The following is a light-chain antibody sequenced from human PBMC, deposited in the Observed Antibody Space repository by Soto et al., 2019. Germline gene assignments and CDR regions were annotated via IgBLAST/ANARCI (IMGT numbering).Light chain of an antibody. CDR1: SSNIGRDD. J-gene: IGLJ3*02. Sequence: QSVLTQPTSASGTPGQKVTISCSGRSSNIGRDDVYWFQEVPGTAPKLLIYRTNQRPSGVPERVFGSKSGTSASLAISGLRSEDEANYYCASWDDSLRGWVFGGGTKLTVL. CDR3: ASWDDSLRGWV. CDR2: RTN. V-gene: IGLV1-47*01.